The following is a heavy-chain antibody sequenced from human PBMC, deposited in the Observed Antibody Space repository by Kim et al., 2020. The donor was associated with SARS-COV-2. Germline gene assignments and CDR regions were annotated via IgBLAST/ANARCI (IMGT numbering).Heavy chain of an antibody. V-gene: IGHV3-23*01. Sequence: GGSLRLSCAASGFTFSSYAMSWVRQAPGKGLEWVSAISGSGGSTYYADSVKGRFTISRDNSKNTLYLQMNSLRAEDMAVYYCAGGGSSWYGESFDYWGQGTLVTVSS. CDR2: ISGSGGST. J-gene: IGHJ4*02. CDR3: AGGGSSWYGESFDY. CDR1: GFTFSSYA. D-gene: IGHD6-13*01.